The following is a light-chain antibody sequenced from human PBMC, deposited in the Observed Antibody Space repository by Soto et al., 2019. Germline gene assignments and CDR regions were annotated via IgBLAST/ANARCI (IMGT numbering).Light chain of an antibody. CDR1: QSVSSS. CDR3: QQYSNRYT. V-gene: IGKV3D-15*01. J-gene: IGKJ2*01. CDR2: GAS. Sequence: EIVMTQSPATLSVSPGERATLSYRASQSVSSSLAWYQHKPGQAPRLLIYGASIRATGIPASFSGSGSGTEFTLTISSLQSEDFAAYYCQQYSNRYTFGQGTKLEIK.